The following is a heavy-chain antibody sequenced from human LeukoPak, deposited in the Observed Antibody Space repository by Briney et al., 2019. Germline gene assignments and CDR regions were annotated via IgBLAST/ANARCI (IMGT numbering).Heavy chain of an antibody. CDR1: GFTFSSYE. V-gene: IGHV3-48*03. Sequence: GGSLRLSCAASGFTFSSYEMNWVRQAPGKGLEWVSYISSSGSTIYCADSVKGRFTISRDNAKNSLYLQMNSLRADDTAVYYCAKDNIDILVVPDAYFDYWGQGTLVTVSS. D-gene: IGHD2-2*01. J-gene: IGHJ4*02. CDR3: AKDNIDILVVPDAYFDY. CDR2: ISSSGSTI.